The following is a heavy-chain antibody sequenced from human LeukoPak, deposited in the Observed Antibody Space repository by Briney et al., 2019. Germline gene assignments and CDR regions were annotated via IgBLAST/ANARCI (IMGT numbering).Heavy chain of an antibody. CDR3: ARESSRGALEY. V-gene: IGHV3-74*01. D-gene: IGHD1-1*01. CDR1: GFTFSSYW. Sequence: GGSLRLSCAASGFTFSSYWVHWVRQAPGKGLVWVSRINTDGSNTKYADSVKGRFTISRDNAKNTLYLQMNSLRADDTAVYYCARESSRGALEYWGQGTLVTVSS. CDR2: INTDGSNT. J-gene: IGHJ4*02.